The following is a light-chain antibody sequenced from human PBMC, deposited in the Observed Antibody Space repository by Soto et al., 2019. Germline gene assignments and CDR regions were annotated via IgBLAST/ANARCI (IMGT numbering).Light chain of an antibody. Sequence: QSALTQPPSASGSPGQSVTISCTGTSSDVGGYKYVSWYQQHPDKAPKLMIFEVNKRPSGVPDRFSGSKSGNTASRTVSGLQAEDEADYYCSSYAGINNLGVFGTGTKLTVL. V-gene: IGLV2-8*01. CDR1: SSDVGGYKY. CDR3: SSYAGINNLGV. CDR2: EVN. J-gene: IGLJ1*01.